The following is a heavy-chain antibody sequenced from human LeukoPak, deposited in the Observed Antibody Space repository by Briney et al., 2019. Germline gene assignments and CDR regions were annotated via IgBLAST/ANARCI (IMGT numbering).Heavy chain of an antibody. Sequence: SETLSLACNVSGDSISSSTYYWGWIRQPPGKGLEWIGSISHSGSTYYNSSLKSRVTISVDTSKNQFSLKLSSVTAADTAVYYCARTYYDILTGYYPTNWFDPWGQGTLVTVSS. CDR3: ARTYYDILTGYYPTNWFDP. J-gene: IGHJ5*02. CDR2: ISHSGST. V-gene: IGHV4-39*07. CDR1: GDSISSSTYY. D-gene: IGHD3-9*01.